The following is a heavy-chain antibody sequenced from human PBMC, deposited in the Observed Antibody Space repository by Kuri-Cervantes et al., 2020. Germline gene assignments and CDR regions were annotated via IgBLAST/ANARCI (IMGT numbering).Heavy chain of an antibody. CDR1: GFTFSSYD. CDR3: ARDDMNDY. Sequence: GESLKISCAASGFTFSSYDMHWVRQATGKGLEWVSAIGTAGDTYYPGSVKGRFTISRENAKNSLYLQMNSLRAEDTAVFYCARDDMNDYWGQGTLVTVSS. CDR2: IGTAGDT. V-gene: IGHV3-13*01. D-gene: IGHD2-15*01. J-gene: IGHJ4*02.